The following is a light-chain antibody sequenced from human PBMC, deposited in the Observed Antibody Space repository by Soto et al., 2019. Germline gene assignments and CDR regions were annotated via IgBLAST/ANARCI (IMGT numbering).Light chain of an antibody. J-gene: IGKJ1*01. Sequence: DIVMTQSPLSLTVTPGEPASISCRSSQSLLDSKGYNLLDWYLQKPGQSPQLPIYLGSNRASGVRDRFRGSGSGKDFTRKISRVQAEDAGVYYCTRALRTPPRFRQGTKVNIK. CDR3: TRALRTPPR. CDR2: LGS. CDR1: QSLLDSKGYNL. V-gene: IGKV2-28*01.